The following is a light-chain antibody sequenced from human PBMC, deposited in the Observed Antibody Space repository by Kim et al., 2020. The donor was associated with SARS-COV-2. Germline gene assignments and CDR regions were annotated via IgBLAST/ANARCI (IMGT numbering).Light chain of an antibody. Sequence: VAPGERPTLSCRASQSVSSKLAWYQQKPGQAPRLLIYGASTRATGIPARFSGSGSGTEFTLTISSLQPEDFVVYYCQQYNNWPPYTFGQGTKLEI. CDR1: QSVSSK. CDR2: GAS. CDR3: QQYNNWPPYT. J-gene: IGKJ2*01. V-gene: IGKV3-15*01.